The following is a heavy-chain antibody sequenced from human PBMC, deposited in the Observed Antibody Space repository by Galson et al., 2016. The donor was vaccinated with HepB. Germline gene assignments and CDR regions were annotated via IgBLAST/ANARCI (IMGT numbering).Heavy chain of an antibody. CDR3: ARGGPGNYWYFDL. CDR2: ISASGGRT. Sequence: SLRLSCAVSGFILSSYAMSWARQAPGKGLEWVSAISASGGRTYYADSVTGRFAMSRDNSKNTIFLLMNSLRAEDTAVYYCARGGPGNYWYFDLWGRGTLITVSS. CDR1: GFILSSYA. D-gene: IGHD1-26*01. V-gene: IGHV3-23*01. J-gene: IGHJ2*01.